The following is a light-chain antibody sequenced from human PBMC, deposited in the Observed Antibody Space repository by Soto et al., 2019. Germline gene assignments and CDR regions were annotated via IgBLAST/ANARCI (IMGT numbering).Light chain of an antibody. CDR2: STS. V-gene: IGKV3-20*01. CDR1: QSVSSSY. CDR3: QQYGSSIRT. Sequence: EIVLTQSPGTLSLSPGERATLSCRASQSVSSSYLAWYQQKPGQAPRLLIYSTSSRAAGIPDRFSGSGSGTDFTLTISRLEPEDFAVYYCQQYGSSIRTFGQGTKVDIK. J-gene: IGKJ1*01.